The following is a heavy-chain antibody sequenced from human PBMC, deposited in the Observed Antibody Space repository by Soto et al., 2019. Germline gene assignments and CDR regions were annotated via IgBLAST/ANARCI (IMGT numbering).Heavy chain of an antibody. V-gene: IGHV3-15*01. J-gene: IGHJ4*02. CDR2: IKGKPDGGAT. CDR3: TAGSPFNY. Sequence: LRLSCAASGFTFNTAWLTWVRQAPGKGLEWVGRIKGKPDGGATDYAALVEGRFMISRDDSQNTVFLQMNSLKTDDTAVYYCTAGSPFNYWGPGTLVTVSS. CDR1: GFTFNTAW.